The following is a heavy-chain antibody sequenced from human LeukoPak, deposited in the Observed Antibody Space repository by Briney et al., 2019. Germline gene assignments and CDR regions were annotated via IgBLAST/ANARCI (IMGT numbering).Heavy chain of an antibody. V-gene: IGHV1-69*13. J-gene: IGHJ4*02. Sequence: ASVKVSCKASGGTFSSYAISWVRQAPGHGLEWMGGIIPIFGTANYAQKVQGRVTITADESTSTAYMEVSSLRSEDTAVYYCARGPYYDIVTAGPNYFDCWGQGTLVTVSS. CDR2: IIPIFGTA. CDR1: GGTFSSYA. D-gene: IGHD3-9*01. CDR3: ARGPYYDIVTAGPNYFDC.